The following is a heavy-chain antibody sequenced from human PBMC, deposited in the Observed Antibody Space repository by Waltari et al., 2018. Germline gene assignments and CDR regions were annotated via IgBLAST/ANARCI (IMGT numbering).Heavy chain of an antibody. V-gene: IGHV4-39*07. Sequence: QLQLQESGPGLVKPSATLSLTCPVPGGSLRSSSYYRGWIRQPPGKGLEWIGSIYYSGSTYYNPSLKSRVTISVDTSKNQFSLKLSSVTAADTAVYYCARAGPYYFDYWGQGTLVTVSS. CDR3: ARAGPYYFDY. CDR1: GGSLRSSSYY. CDR2: IYYSGST. J-gene: IGHJ4*02.